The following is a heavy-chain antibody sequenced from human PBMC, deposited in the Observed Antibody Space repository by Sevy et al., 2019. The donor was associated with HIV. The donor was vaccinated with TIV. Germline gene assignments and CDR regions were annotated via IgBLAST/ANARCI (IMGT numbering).Heavy chain of an antibody. CDR3: ARDSNIVATFVGDY. CDR2: ISSSSSYI. CDR1: AFTFSSYS. D-gene: IGHD5-12*01. Sequence: GGSLRLSCAASAFTFSSYSMNWVRQAPGKGLEWVSSISSSSSYIYYADSVKGRFTISRDNAKNSLYLQMNSLRAEDTAVYYCARDSNIVATFVGDYWGQGTLVTVSS. J-gene: IGHJ4*02. V-gene: IGHV3-21*01.